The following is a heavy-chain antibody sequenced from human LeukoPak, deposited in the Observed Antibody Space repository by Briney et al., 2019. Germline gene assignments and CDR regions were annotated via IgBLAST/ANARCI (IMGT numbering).Heavy chain of an antibody. V-gene: IGHV6-1*01. Sequence: SQTLSLTCAISGDSVSSSSAAWNWIRQSPSRGLEWLGRTYYGSKWNNDYALSVKSRITINPDTSKNQFSLQLNSVTPEDTAVCYCTRGRNSAFDYWGQGTLVTVSS. CDR1: GDSVSSSSAA. D-gene: IGHD1-14*01. CDR2: TYYGSKWNN. CDR3: TRGRNSAFDY. J-gene: IGHJ4*02.